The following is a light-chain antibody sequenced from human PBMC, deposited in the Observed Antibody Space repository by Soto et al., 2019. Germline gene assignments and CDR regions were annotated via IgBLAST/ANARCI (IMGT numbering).Light chain of an antibody. CDR1: SSDVGSYNL. J-gene: IGLJ2*01. V-gene: IGLV2-23*01. CDR3: GSYAGSPVV. CDR2: EGS. Sequence: QSALTQPASVSGSPGQSITISCTGTSSDVGSYNLVSWYQQHPGKAPKLMIYEGSKRPSGVSNRFSGSKSGNTASLTISGLQAEDEADYYCGSYAGSPVVFGGGTKLTVL.